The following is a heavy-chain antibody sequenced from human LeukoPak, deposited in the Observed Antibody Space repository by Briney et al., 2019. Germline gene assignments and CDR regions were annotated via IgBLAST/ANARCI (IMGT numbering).Heavy chain of an antibody. CDR3: AKSSQDLWFGELSPNFDY. Sequence: PGGSLRLSCAASGFTFSSYAMSWVRQAPGKGLEWVSAISGSGGSTYYADSVKGRFTISRDNSKNTLYLQMNSLRAEDTAVYYCAKSSQDLWFGELSPNFDYWGQGTLVSVSS. V-gene: IGHV3-23*01. J-gene: IGHJ4*02. CDR1: GFTFSSYA. CDR2: ISGSGGST. D-gene: IGHD3-10*01.